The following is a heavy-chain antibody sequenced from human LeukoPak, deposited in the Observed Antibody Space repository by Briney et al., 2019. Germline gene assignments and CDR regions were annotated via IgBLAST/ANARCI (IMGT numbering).Heavy chain of an antibody. CDR1: GFTFNSYW. V-gene: IGHV3-7*01. D-gene: IGHD1-26*01. J-gene: IGHJ4*02. CDR2: VKQDETEK. CDR3: VRGGAGSGSFDF. Sequence: PGGSLRLSCAASGFTFNSYWMTWFRQAPGQGLEWVANVKQDETEKYYVDSVKGRFTVSRDNANNSLFLQMSYLGTEDTAVYYCVRGGAGSGSFDFWGQGTLVTVSS.